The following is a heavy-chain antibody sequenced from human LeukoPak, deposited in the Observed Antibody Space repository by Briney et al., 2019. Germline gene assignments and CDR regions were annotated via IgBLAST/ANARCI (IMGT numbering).Heavy chain of an antibody. V-gene: IGHV1-18*01. J-gene: IGHJ4*02. CDR1: GYTFTSYG. D-gene: IGHD3-9*01. Sequence: ASVKVSCKASGYTFTSYGITWVRRAPGQGLEWMGWITTYNGKTNYAQNFQTRVTMTTDTSTNTAYMELRSLRSDDTAVHYCARGINYDLLTGYSEGFDFWGQGTPVTVSS. CDR2: ITTYNGKT. CDR3: ARGINYDLLTGYSEGFDF.